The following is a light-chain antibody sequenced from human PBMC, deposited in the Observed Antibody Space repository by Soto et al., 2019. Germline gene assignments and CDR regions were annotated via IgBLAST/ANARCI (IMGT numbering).Light chain of an antibody. J-gene: IGKJ4*01. CDR2: AAS. Sequence: DIQMTQSPSSLSASVGDRVTITCRASQIISSYLNWYQQKPGKAPKLLIHAASTLQSGVPSRFSGSGSGTEFTLTISSLQPDDFATYYCQQYNSYLTFGGGTKVDI. V-gene: IGKV1-39*01. CDR1: QIISSY. CDR3: QQYNSYLT.